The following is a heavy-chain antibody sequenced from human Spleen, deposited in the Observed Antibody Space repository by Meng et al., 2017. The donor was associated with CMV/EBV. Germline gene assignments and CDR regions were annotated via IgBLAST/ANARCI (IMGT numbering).Heavy chain of an antibody. CDR2: ISGSGGST. V-gene: IGHV3-23*01. D-gene: IGHD3-16*01. CDR3: AKDPDVMITFNWFDP. CDR1: GFSVSSKY. J-gene: IGHJ5*02. Sequence: GGSLRLSCAASGFSVSSKYMSWVRQAPGKGLEWVSAISGSGGSTYYADSVKGRFTISRDNSKNTLYLQMNSLRAEDTAVYYCAKDPDVMITFNWFDPWGQGTLVTVSS.